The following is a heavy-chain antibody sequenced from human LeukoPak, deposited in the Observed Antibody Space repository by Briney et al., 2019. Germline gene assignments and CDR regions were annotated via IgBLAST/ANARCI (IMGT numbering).Heavy chain of an antibody. D-gene: IGHD3-22*01. CDR1: GFSLSTSGMC. V-gene: IGHV2-70*01. CDR2: IDWDDDK. J-gene: IGHJ6*02. Sequence: SGPTLVNPTQTLTLTCTFSGFSLSTSGMCVSWIRQPPGKALEWLALIDWDDDKYYSTSLKTRLTISKDTSKNQVVLTMTNMDPVDTATYYCARTNYDSSGYYPKTYYYYGTDVWGQGTTVTVSS. CDR3: ARTNYDSSGYYPKTYYYYGTDV.